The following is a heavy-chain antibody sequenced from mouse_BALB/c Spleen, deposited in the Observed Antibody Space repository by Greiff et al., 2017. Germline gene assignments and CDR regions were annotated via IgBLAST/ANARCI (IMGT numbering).Heavy chain of an antibody. CDR1: GFTFSSYG. CDR2: ISSGGSYT. J-gene: IGHJ3*01. CDR3: ARRGNLHPY. V-gene: IGHV5-6*01. D-gene: IGHD2-1*01. Sequence: EVQLVESGGDLVKPGGSLKLSCAASGFTFSSYGMSWVRQTPDKRLEWVATISSGGSYTYYPDSVKGRFTISRDNAKNTLYLQMSSLKSEDTAMYYCARRGNLHPYWGQGTLVTVSA.